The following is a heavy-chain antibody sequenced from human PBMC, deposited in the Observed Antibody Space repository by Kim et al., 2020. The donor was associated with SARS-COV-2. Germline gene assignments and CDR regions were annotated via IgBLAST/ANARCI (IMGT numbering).Heavy chain of an antibody. D-gene: IGHD2-15*01. J-gene: IGHJ4*02. CDR2: ISGSGGST. CDR3: AKDPLYCSGGSCYSEPFDY. Sequence: GGSLRLSCAASGFTFSSYAMSWVRQAPGKGLEWVSAISGSGGSTYYADSVKGRFTISRDNSKNTLYLQMNSLRAEDTAVYYCAKDPLYCSGGSCYSEPFDYWGQGTLVTVSS. CDR1: GFTFSSYA. V-gene: IGHV3-23*01.